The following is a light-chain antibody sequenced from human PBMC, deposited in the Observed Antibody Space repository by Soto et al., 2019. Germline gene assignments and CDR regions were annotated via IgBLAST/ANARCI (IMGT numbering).Light chain of an antibody. CDR2: AAS. CDR3: QQLHSYPFT. Sequence: IPLTQSPPSLPASVGDRVTFTCRASQGISSSLAWYQQQLGKAPKLLIYAASTLQSGVPSRFSGSGSGTDFTLSISSLQPEDFATYYFQQLHSYPFTFGQGTRLEIK. J-gene: IGKJ5*01. CDR1: QGISSS. V-gene: IGKV1-9*01.